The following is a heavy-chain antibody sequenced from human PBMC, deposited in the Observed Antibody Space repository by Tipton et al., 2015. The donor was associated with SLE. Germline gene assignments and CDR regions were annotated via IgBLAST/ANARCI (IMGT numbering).Heavy chain of an antibody. CDR1: GGSISSLSDY. CDR2: IYNNEST. CDR3: ARDRTIFGVVMSYYFGLDV. D-gene: IGHD3-3*01. Sequence: GLVKPSQTLSLTCTVSGGSISSLSDYWSWIRQPAGKGLEWIGRIYNNESTNYNPSLKSRVSISIDTSKNQFSLKLSSVTAADTAVYYCARDRTIFGVVMSYYFGLDVWGQGTTVTVTS. J-gene: IGHJ6*02. V-gene: IGHV4-61*02.